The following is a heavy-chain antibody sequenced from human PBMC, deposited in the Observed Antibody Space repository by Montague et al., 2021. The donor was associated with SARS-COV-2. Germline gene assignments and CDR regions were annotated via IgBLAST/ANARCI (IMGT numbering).Heavy chain of an antibody. Sequence: SETLSLTCAVYGGSLSGYYWSWIRQPPGEGLEWIAEISHSGSTSYNPSLKSRVTISVDTSKNQFSLKLSSVTAADTAVYYCARRSYDILTGYSIPNWFDPWGQGTLVTVSS. CDR1: GGSLSGYY. V-gene: IGHV4-34*01. D-gene: IGHD3-9*01. CDR2: ISHSGST. J-gene: IGHJ5*02. CDR3: ARRSYDILTGYSIPNWFDP.